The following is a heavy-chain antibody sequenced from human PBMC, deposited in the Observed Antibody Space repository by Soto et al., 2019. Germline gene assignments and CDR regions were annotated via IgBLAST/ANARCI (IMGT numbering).Heavy chain of an antibody. CDR1: GGSISSGGYY. CDR3: ARDSGSYYDYYYYYGMDA. Sequence: PSETLSLTCTVSGGSISSGGYYWSWIRQHPGKGLEWIGYIYYSGCTYYNPSLKSRVTISVDTSKNQFSLKLSSVTAADTAVYYCARDSGSYYDYYYYYGMDAWGQGTTVTVSS. D-gene: IGHD1-26*01. V-gene: IGHV4-31*03. J-gene: IGHJ6*02. CDR2: IYYSGCT.